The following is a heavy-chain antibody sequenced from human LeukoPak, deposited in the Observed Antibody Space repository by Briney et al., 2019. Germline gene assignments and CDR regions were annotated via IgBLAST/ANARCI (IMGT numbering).Heavy chain of an antibody. CDR3: AKDWARYCSGGSCLRGSYFDY. CDR1: GFTFSSYS. CDR2: ISSSSSYI. Sequence: GGSLRLSCAASGFTFSSYSMNWVRQAPGKGLEWVSSISSSSSYIYYADSVKGRFTISRDNAKNSLYLQMNSLRAEDTAVYYCAKDWARYCSGGSCLRGSYFDYWGQGTLVTVSS. V-gene: IGHV3-21*01. D-gene: IGHD2-15*01. J-gene: IGHJ4*02.